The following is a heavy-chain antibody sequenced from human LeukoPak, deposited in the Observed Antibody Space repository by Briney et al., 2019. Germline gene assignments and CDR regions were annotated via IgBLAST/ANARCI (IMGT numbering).Heavy chain of an antibody. CDR1: GFTFSSYA. Sequence: GGSLRLSCAASGFTFSSYAMTWVRQAPGKGLEWASTISGSGGSTYYADSVKGRFTISRDNAKNSLYLQMNSLRAEDTAVYYCARAGGALDYWGQGTLVTVSS. CDR2: ISGSGGST. V-gene: IGHV3-23*01. CDR3: ARAGGALDY. D-gene: IGHD3-16*01. J-gene: IGHJ4*02.